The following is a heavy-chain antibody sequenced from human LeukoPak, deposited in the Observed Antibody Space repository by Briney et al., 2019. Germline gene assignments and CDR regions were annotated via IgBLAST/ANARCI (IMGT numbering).Heavy chain of an antibody. CDR3: AKQSYSNSWNNFDY. Sequence: PGGSLRLSCAASGFTVSSTYMTWVRQAPGKGLEWVSVISGSGGSTYYADSVRGRLTISRDNSKNTLYLQMNSLRAEDTAVYYCAKQSYSNSWNNFDYWGQGTLVTVSS. J-gene: IGHJ4*02. V-gene: IGHV3-23*01. CDR1: GFTVSSTY. CDR2: ISGSGGST. D-gene: IGHD6-13*01.